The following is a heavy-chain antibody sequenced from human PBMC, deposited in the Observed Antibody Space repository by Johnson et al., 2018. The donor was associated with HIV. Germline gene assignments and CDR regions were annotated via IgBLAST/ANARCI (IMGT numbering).Heavy chain of an antibody. V-gene: IGHV3-53*01. CDR3: ARETDYGPPNAFDI. J-gene: IGHJ3*02. D-gene: IGHD4/OR15-4a*01. CDR1: GFTVSSNY. Sequence: VQLVESGGGVDQPGGSLRLSCAASGFTVSSNYMSWVRQAPGKGLEWVSVIYSGGSTYNTDSVKGRFTISRDNSKNTLYLQMNSLRAEDTAVYYCARETDYGPPNAFDIWGQGTMVTVSS. CDR2: IYSGGST.